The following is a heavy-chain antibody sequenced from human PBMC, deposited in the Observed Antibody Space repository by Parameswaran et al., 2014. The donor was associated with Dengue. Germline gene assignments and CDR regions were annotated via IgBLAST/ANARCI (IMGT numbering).Heavy chain of an antibody. CDR3: ARATHDSSGYYYLAYDY. V-gene: IGHV6-1*01. CDR2: TYYRSKWYN. Sequence: WIRQSPSRGLEWLGRTYYRSKWYNDYAVSVKSRITINPDTSKNQFSLQLNSVTPEDTAVYYCARATHDSSGYYYLAYDYWGQGTLVTVSS. D-gene: IGHD3-22*01. J-gene: IGHJ4*02.